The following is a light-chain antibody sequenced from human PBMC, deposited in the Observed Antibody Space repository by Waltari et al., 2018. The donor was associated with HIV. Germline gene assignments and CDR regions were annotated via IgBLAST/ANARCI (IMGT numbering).Light chain of an antibody. CDR3: SSYTSSSTLV. Sequence: QSALTQPASVSGSPGPSITTSCTGTSSDDGGYNYVPRHQQHPGKAPKLMIYEVSNRPSGVSNRSSGSKAGNAASLTIAGLQAEDEADYYCSSYTSSSTLVFGGGTKLTVL. CDR2: EVS. V-gene: IGLV2-14*01. J-gene: IGLJ2*01. CDR1: SSDDGGYNY.